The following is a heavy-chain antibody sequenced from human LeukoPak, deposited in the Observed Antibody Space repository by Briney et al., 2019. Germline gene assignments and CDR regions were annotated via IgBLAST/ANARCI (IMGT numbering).Heavy chain of an antibody. J-gene: IGHJ5*02. CDR1: GFTFSSYA. D-gene: IGHD3-3*01. V-gene: IGHV3-23*01. CDR2: ISGSGGST. CDR3: AKVNDGFWSCYYPNWFDP. Sequence: GGSLRLSCAASGFTFSSYAMSWVRQAPWKGLEWVSAISGSGGSTYYADSVKGRFTISRDNSKNTLYLQMNSLRAEDTAVYYCAKVNDGFWSCYYPNWFDPWGQGTLVTVSS.